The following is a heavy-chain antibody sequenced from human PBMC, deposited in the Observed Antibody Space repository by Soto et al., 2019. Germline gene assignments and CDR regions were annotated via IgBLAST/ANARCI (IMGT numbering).Heavy chain of an antibody. Sequence: GASVKVSCKASGYTFTSYDINWVRQATGQGLEWMGWMNPNSGNTGYAQKFQGRVTMTRNTSISTAYMELSSLRSEDTAVYYCAIGYCTKGVCYKVAYNAFDIWGQGTMVTVAS. CDR2: MNPNSGNT. CDR3: AIGYCTKGVCYKVAYNAFDI. CDR1: GYTFTSYD. V-gene: IGHV1-8*01. J-gene: IGHJ3*02. D-gene: IGHD2-8*01.